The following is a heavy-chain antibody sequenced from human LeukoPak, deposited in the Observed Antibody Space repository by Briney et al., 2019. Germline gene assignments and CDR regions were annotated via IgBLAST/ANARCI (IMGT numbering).Heavy chain of an antibody. CDR2: ISSSSSYI. D-gene: IGHD2-2*01. CDR1: GFTFSSYS. CDR3: ASSDQLLSDAFDI. Sequence: GGSLRLSRAASGFTFSSYSMNWVRQAPGKGLEWVSSISSSSSYIYYADSVKGRFTISRDNAKNSLYLQMNSLRAEDTAVYYCASSDQLLSDAFDIWGQGTMVTVSS. V-gene: IGHV3-21*01. J-gene: IGHJ3*02.